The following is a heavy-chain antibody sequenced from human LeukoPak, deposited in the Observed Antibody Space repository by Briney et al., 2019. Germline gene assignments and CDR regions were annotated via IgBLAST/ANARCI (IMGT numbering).Heavy chain of an antibody. V-gene: IGHV5-51*01. CDR2: IYPGDSES. D-gene: IGHD4-17*01. J-gene: IGHJ4*02. Sequence: GESLKISCKGSGYTFTSYWIGWVRQMPGKGLEWMGIIYPGDSESKYNPSLQGQVTISADKSISTVYLQWSSLKASDSAMYYCATGASKVTTDFANYWGQGTQVAVSS. CDR3: ATGASKVTTDFANY. CDR1: GYTFTSYW.